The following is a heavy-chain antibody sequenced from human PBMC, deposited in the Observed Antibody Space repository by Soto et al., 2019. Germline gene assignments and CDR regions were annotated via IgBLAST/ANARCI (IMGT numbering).Heavy chain of an antibody. D-gene: IGHD6-13*01. CDR1: GYIFINYY. J-gene: IGHJ4*02. CDR3: ARDLAAADY. Sequence: QVHLVQSGAEVKKPGASVKVSCKASGYIFINYYIHWVRQAPGQGLEWIGIINPNGGSTNYAQKFRGRVTMARDTTASTVYMHLSSLRSHGTAVYYCARDLAAADYWGQGTLVTVSS. CDR2: INPNGGST. V-gene: IGHV1-46*01.